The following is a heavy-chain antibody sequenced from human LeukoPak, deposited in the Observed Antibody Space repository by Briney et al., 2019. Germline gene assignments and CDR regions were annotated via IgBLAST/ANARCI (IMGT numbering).Heavy chain of an antibody. J-gene: IGHJ3*02. Sequence: GRSLRLSCAASGFTFCSYGMHWVRQAPGKGLEWVANIKQDGSEKYYVDSVKGRFTISRDNAKNSLYLQMNSLRVEDTAVYYCARGFRTPAGAFDIWGQGTMVTVSS. CDR1: GFTFCSYG. D-gene: IGHD1-14*01. CDR3: ARGFRTPAGAFDI. V-gene: IGHV3-7*01. CDR2: IKQDGSEK.